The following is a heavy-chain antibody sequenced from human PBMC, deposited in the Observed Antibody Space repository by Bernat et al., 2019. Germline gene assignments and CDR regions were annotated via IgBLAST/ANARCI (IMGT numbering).Heavy chain of an antibody. V-gene: IGHV3-9*01. J-gene: IGHJ4*02. CDR3: AKDIRSRAYFYGFDS. D-gene: IGHD3-22*01. CDR1: EFTFDDHA. Sequence: EVHLVESGGDLVQPGRSLRLSCAASEFTFDDHAMHWVRQAPGKGREWVSGISWGSGQVGYADSVRGRFTICRDNAKNSMYLQMNSLRPEDTALYYCAKDIRSRAYFYGFDSWGQGTLVTVSS. CDR2: ISWGSGQV.